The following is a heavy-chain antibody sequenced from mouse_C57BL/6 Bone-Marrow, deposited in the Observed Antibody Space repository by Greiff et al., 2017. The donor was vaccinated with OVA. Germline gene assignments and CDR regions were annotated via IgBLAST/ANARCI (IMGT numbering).Heavy chain of an antibody. CDR2: ISDGGSYT. J-gene: IGHJ2*01. V-gene: IGHV5-4*01. Sequence: EVKLVESGGGLVKPGGSLKLSCAASGFTFSSYAMSWVRQTPEKRLEWVATISDGGSYTYYPDNVKGRFTISRDNAKNNLYLQMSHLKSEDTAIYYCAREGIDYWGQGTTLTVSS. CDR3: AREGIDY. CDR1: GFTFSSYA.